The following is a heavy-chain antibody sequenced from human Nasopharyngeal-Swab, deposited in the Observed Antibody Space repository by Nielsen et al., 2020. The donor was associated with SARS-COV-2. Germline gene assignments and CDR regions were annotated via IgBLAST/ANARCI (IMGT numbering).Heavy chain of an antibody. V-gene: IGHV3-7*03. CDR1: GFTFSHYW. J-gene: IGHJ4*02. CDR3: AKDIGYSSGLWDY. D-gene: IGHD6-19*01. CDR2: IKHDGSQK. Sequence: GESLKISCGVSGFTFSHYWMSWVRQAPGKGLEWVANIKHDGSQKNYVDSVKGRFTISRDNAKNSLYLQMNSLRAEDTALYYCAKDIGYSSGLWDYWGQGTLVTVSS.